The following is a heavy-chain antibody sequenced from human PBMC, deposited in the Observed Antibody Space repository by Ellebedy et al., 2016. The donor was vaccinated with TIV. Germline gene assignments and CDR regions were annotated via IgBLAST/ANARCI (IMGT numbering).Heavy chain of an antibody. V-gene: IGHV4-59*02. CDR1: GDFVSTYY. J-gene: IGHJ4*02. Sequence: MPSETLSLTCTVSGDFVSTYYWTWVRQPPGKGLEWIGYIHYSGDTNSNPSLKSRVTMSVDTSKNQFSLRLNSVTAEDTAVYYCARKEADYGDSGVDYWGQGTLVTVSS. D-gene: IGHD4-17*01. CDR2: IHYSGDT. CDR3: ARKEADYGDSGVDY.